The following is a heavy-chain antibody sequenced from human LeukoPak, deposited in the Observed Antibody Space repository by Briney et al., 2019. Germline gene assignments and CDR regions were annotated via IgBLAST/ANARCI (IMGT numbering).Heavy chain of an antibody. Sequence: SETLSLTCTVSGGSISSSSYYWSWIRQPPGKGLEWIGYIDHTGSTNYNPSLNSRVTISRDTSKNHFSLRLSSVTAADTAVYFCARDLSSWNERYFDYWGQGTLVTVSS. CDR3: ARDLSSWNERYFDY. D-gene: IGHD1-1*01. J-gene: IGHJ4*02. CDR1: GGSISSSSYY. V-gene: IGHV4-61*03. CDR2: IDHTGST.